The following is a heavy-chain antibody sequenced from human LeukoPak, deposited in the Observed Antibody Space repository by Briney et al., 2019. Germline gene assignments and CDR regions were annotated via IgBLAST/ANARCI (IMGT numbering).Heavy chain of an antibody. CDR3: ARLDSGGYYFVPY. Sequence: GESLKISCETSGYSSYNYWIGWVRQISGKGLEWMGIINPSNSETRYTPSFQGQVTISADKSISTAYLQWSSLRASDTAMYYCARLDSGGYYFVPYWGQGTLVTVSS. V-gene: IGHV5-51*01. CDR1: GYSSYNYW. CDR2: INPSNSET. D-gene: IGHD3-22*01. J-gene: IGHJ4*02.